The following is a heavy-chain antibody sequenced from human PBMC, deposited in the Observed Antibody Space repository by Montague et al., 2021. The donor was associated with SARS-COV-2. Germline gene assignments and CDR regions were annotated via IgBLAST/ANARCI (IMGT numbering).Heavy chain of an antibody. V-gene: IGHV4-31*03. CDR3: ARDVGWYCISGFDY. J-gene: IGHJ4*02. Sequence: TLSLTCTVSGGSINTTGYYWGWIRQPPGKGLEWIGYIYYSGTTYFNPSLEIRVTISVDTSKSQFSLKLSSVTAADTAVYYCARDVGWYCISGFDYWGQGTLVTVSS. D-gene: IGHD2-2*01. CDR2: IYYSGTT. CDR1: GGSINTTGYY.